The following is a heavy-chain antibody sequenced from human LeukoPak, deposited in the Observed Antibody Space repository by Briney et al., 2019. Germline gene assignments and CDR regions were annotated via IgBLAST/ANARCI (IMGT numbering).Heavy chain of an antibody. CDR3: AKPSSGWYDRWFDP. D-gene: IGHD6-19*01. Sequence: QAGGSLRLSCAASGFTFSSYGMHWVRQAPGKGLEWVAVISYDGSNKYYADSVKGRFTISRDNSKNTLYLQMNSLRAEDTAVYYCAKPSSGWYDRWFDPWGQGTLVTVSS. CDR2: ISYDGSNK. J-gene: IGHJ5*02. CDR1: GFTFSSYG. V-gene: IGHV3-30*18.